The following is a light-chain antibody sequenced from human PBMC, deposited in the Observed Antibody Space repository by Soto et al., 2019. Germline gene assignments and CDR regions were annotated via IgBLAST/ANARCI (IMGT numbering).Light chain of an antibody. V-gene: IGLV2-23*02. CDR1: SSDVGSYNL. CDR3: CSYAGSRTPLI. J-gene: IGLJ1*01. CDR2: EVS. Sequence: QSALTQVASVSGSPGQSITISCTGTSSDVGSYNLVSWYQQHPGKAPKLMIYEVSKRPSGLSNRFSGSKSGNTASLTISGLQAEDEADYYCCSYAGSRTPLIFGTGTKVTVL.